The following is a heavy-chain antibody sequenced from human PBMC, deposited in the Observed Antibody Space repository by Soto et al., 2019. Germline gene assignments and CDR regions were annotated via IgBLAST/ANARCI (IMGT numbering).Heavy chain of an antibody. CDR1: GFTFSAYE. J-gene: IGHJ4*02. CDR3: VREGHYYFDY. V-gene: IGHV3-48*03. Sequence: PGGSLRLSCAASGFTFSAYEMHWVRQAPGQGLEWVSYISKSGGTTYYADSVKGRFTISRDDAKNSVYLQMSSLRPEDMAVYKCVREGHYYFDYWGQGALVTVPS. CDR2: ISKSGGTT.